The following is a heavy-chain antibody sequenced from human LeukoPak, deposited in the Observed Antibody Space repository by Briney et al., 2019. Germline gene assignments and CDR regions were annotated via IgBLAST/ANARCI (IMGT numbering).Heavy chain of an antibody. Sequence: GGSLRLSCAASGFTFSSYAMHWVRQAPGKGLEWVAVISYDGSNKYYADSVKGRFTISRDNSKNTLYLQMNSLRAEGTAVYYCARESGGSYYLGPLDAFDIWGQGTMVTVSS. D-gene: IGHD1-26*01. V-gene: IGHV3-30-3*01. CDR3: ARESGGSYYLGPLDAFDI. CDR1: GFTFSSYA. J-gene: IGHJ3*02. CDR2: ISYDGSNK.